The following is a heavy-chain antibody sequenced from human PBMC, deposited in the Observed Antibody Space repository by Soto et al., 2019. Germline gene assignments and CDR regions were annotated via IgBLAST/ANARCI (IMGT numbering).Heavy chain of an antibody. Sequence: QVQLVQSGAEVKKPGASVKVSCKASGYTFTSYAVHWVRQAPGQRLEWMGWINAGNGNTKYLQKFQGRVTITRDTSASTAYMELSSLRSEDTAVYYCAREGERWSYYYYYGMDVWGQGTTVTVSS. CDR1: GYTFTSYA. V-gene: IGHV1-3*01. CDR2: INAGNGNT. D-gene: IGHD3-16*01. J-gene: IGHJ6*02. CDR3: AREGERWSYYYYYGMDV.